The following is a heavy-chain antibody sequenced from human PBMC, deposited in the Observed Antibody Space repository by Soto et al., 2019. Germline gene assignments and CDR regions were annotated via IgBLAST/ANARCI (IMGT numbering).Heavy chain of an antibody. D-gene: IGHD3-10*01. V-gene: IGHV1-46*03. J-gene: IGHJ4*02. Sequence: ATVKVSYKASRYTFTSYYMHLVRQDHGQGLEWMGIINPSGGSTSYAQKFQGRVTMTRDTSTSTVYMELSSLRSEDTAVYYCALGGSGSYDYWGQGTLVTVSS. CDR1: RYTFTSYY. CDR3: ALGGSGSYDY. CDR2: INPSGGST.